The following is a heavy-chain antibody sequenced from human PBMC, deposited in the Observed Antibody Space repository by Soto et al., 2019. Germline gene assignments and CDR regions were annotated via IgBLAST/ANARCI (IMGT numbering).Heavy chain of an antibody. D-gene: IGHD3-10*01. Sequence: EVQLVESGGGLVQPGGSLRLSCAASGFTFSDHYMDWVRQAPGKGLEWVGRSRNIANRYTTEYAASVKGRFTVSRDDSKNSLYLQMNSLTTEGTAVYFCLRLTSYAVDIWGQGTMVTVSS. J-gene: IGHJ3*02. CDR3: LRLTSYAVDI. CDR2: SRNIANRYTT. V-gene: IGHV3-72*01. CDR1: GFTFSDHY.